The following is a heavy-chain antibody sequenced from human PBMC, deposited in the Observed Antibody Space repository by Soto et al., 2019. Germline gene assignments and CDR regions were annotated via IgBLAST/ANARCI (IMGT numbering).Heavy chain of an antibody. CDR1: GFTFSSYA. Sequence: QVQLVESGGGVVQPGRSLRLSCAASGFTFSSYATHWVRQVPGKGLEWVAVISYDGSNKYYADSVKGRFTISRDNSKNTLYLQMNSLRAEDTAVYYCARGDCSGGSCYSDGAFDYWGQGTLVTVSS. CDR2: ISYDGSNK. CDR3: ARGDCSGGSCYSDGAFDY. J-gene: IGHJ4*02. D-gene: IGHD2-15*01. V-gene: IGHV3-30-3*01.